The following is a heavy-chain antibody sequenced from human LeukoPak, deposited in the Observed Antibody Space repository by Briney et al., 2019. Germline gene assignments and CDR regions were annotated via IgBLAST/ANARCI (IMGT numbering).Heavy chain of an antibody. CDR3: ASGIGAARWYMDV. D-gene: IGHD6-6*01. Sequence: PGGSLRLSCAASGFTFDGYGMSWVRQAPGKGLEWVSGINWNGGSTGYADSVKGRFTISRDNAQNSLYLQMNSLRAEDTALYYCASGIGAARWYMDVWGKGTTVTVSS. J-gene: IGHJ6*03. CDR2: INWNGGST. V-gene: IGHV3-20*04. CDR1: GFTFDGYG.